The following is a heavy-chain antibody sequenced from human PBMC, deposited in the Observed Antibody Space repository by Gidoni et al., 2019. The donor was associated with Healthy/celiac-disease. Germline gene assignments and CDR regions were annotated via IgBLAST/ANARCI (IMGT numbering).Heavy chain of an antibody. J-gene: IGHJ6*02. CDR3: AGGCSSTSCYHYYYYGMDV. V-gene: IGHV1-24*01. D-gene: IGHD2-2*01. CDR2: FDPEDGET. CDR1: GYTLTELS. Sequence: QVQLVQSGAEVKKPGASVKVSCKVPGYTLTELSMHWVRQAPGKGLEWMGGFDPEDGETIYAQKFQGRVTMTEDTSTDTAYMELSSLRSEDTAVYYCAGGCSSTSCYHYYYYGMDVWGQGTTVTVSS.